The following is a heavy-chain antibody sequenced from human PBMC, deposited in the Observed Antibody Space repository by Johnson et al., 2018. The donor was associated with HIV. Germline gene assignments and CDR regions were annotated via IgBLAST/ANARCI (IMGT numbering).Heavy chain of an antibody. CDR3: ARACRDGYTCDAFDI. V-gene: IGHV3-23*04. CDR2: IRGGDGST. D-gene: IGHD5-24*01. Sequence: EVQLVESGGGLVQPGGSLRLSCAASGFTFSTYDMHWVRQAPGKGLEWVSAIRGGDGSTDYADSVKGRFTISRDNSKNTLYLQMNSLRAEDTAVYYCARACRDGYTCDAFDIWGQGTMVTVSS. J-gene: IGHJ3*02. CDR1: GFTFSTYD.